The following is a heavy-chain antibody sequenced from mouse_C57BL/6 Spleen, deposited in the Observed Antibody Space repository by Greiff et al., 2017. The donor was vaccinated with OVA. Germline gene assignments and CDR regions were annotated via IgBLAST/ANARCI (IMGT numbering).Heavy chain of an antibody. D-gene: IGHD3-1*01. CDR1: GFTFSDYG. V-gene: IGHV5-17*01. CDR3: ARGATDFDV. Sequence: EVQLVESGGGLVKPGGSLKLSCAASGFTFSDYGMHWVRQAPEQGLEWVAYISSGSSTIYYADTVKGRFTISRDNAKNTLFLQIASLRAEDRARYYGARGATDFDVWGTGTTVTVSS. CDR2: ISSGSSTI. J-gene: IGHJ1*03.